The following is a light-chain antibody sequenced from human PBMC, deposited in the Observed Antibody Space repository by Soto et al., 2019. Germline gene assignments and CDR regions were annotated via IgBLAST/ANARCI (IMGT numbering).Light chain of an antibody. V-gene: IGLV2-14*01. J-gene: IGLJ1*01. CDR1: SSDVGGYNF. CDR3: CSHSSSSTPRV. CDR2: EVL. Sequence: QSVLTQPASVSGSPGQSITISCTGTSSDVGGYNFVSWYQQHPGNAPKLIIHEVLNRPSGVSSRFSGSKSGNTASLTISGLQAEDDAVYYCCSHSSSSTPRVFGTGTKLTVL.